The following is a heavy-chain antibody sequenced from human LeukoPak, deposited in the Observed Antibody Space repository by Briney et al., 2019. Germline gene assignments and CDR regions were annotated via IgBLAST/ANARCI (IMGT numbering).Heavy chain of an antibody. CDR2: IKSKTDGGTA. D-gene: IGHD3-22*01. J-gene: IGHJ4*02. CDR3: TTQDSSGYYFDFDY. Sequence: GGSLRLSCAASGFTFSNAWMSWVRQAPGKGLEWVGRIKSKTDGGTADYAAPVKGRFTISRDDSKNTLYLQMNSLKTEDTAVYYCTTQDSSGYYFDFDYWGQGTLVTVSS. CDR1: GFTFSNAW. V-gene: IGHV3-15*01.